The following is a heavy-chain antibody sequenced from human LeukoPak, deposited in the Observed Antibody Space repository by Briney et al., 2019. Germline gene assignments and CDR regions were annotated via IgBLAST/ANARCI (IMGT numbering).Heavy chain of an antibody. CDR3: ARHCSSTSCSIQGMDV. Sequence: VKISCKTSGYTFTSFDINWVRQATGQGLEWMVWMNPNSGNTGYAQKFQGRVTMTRNTSISTAYMELSSLRSEDTAVYYCARHCSSTSCSIQGMDVWGQGTTVTVSS. D-gene: IGHD2-2*01. J-gene: IGHJ6*02. CDR2: MNPNSGNT. V-gene: IGHV1-8*01. CDR1: GYTFTSFD.